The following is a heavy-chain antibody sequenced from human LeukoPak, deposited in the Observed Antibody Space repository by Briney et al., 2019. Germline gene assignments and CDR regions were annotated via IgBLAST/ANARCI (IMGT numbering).Heavy chain of an antibody. V-gene: IGHV3-30-3*02. D-gene: IGHD5-18*01. CDR2: IKYDGSKT. J-gene: IGHJ2*01. Sequence: GRSLRLSCAGYGFTFRTYALHWVRQAPGKGLEWVAAIKYDGSKTHYADSVKGRFTISRDNSKDTLYLQMNSLRAEDTAVYYCAKLGGGYSYGSDWYFDLWGRGTLVTVSS. CDR1: GFTFRTYA. CDR3: AKLGGGYSYGSDWYFDL.